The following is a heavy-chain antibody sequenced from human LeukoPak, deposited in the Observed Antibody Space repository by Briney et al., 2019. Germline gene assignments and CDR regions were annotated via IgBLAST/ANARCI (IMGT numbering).Heavy chain of an antibody. CDR1: GGSISSYY. V-gene: IGHV4-59*01. Sequence: SETLSLTCTVSGGSISSYYWSWIRQPPRKGLECIGYIYYSGSTNYNPSLKSRVTMSVDTSKNQFSLKLSSVTAADTAVYYCARDSYDNDAFDIWGQGTMVTVSS. J-gene: IGHJ3*02. CDR3: ARDSYDNDAFDI. CDR2: IYYSGST. D-gene: IGHD1-1*01.